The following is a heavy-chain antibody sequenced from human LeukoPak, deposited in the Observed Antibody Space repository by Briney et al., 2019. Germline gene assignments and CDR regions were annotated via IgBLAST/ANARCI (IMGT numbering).Heavy chain of an antibody. CDR1: GYSFGTYG. V-gene: IGHV1-69*05. J-gene: IGHJ5*02. Sequence: SVKVSCKASGYSFGTYGITWVRQALGQGLEWMGGFNPIFGSAQYAQKFQGRVTITMDVSARTVYMELSSLRSEDTTIYYCARDFGSGVFDPSGQGTLVTVSS. CDR3: ARDFGSGVFDP. D-gene: IGHD3-10*01. CDR2: FNPIFGSA.